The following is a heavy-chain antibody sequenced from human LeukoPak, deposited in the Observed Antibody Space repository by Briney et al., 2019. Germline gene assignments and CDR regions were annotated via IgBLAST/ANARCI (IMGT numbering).Heavy chain of an antibody. CDR3: AEGGAIFGVVIG. V-gene: IGHV3-23*01. D-gene: IGHD3-3*01. J-gene: IGHJ4*02. Sequence: GGSLRLSCAASGFTFSSYAMSWVRQAPGKGLEWVSAISGSGGSTYYADSVKGRFTISRDNSKNTLYLQMNSLRAEDTAVYYCAEGGAIFGVVIGWGQGTLVTVSS. CDR2: ISGSGGST. CDR1: GFTFSSYA.